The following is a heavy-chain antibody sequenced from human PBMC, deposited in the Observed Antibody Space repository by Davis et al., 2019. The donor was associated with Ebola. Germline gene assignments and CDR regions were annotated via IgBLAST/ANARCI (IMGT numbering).Heavy chain of an antibody. CDR1: GGSFSGYY. CDR3: ASPGDYVRYFQH. Sequence: SETLSLTCAVYGGSFSGYYSSWIRQPPGKGLEWIGEINHSGSTNYNPSLKSRVTISVDTSKKQFSLKVSSVTAADTAVYYCASPGDYVRYFQHWGQCPLVTVSS. V-gene: IGHV4-34*01. D-gene: IGHD4-17*01. J-gene: IGHJ1*01. CDR2: INHSGST.